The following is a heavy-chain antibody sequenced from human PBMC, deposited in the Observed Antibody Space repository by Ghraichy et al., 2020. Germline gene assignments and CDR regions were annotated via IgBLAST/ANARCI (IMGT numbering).Heavy chain of an antibody. Sequence: GESLNISCAASGFTFSGYYMSWIRQAPGKGLEWVSYISSSGSTIYYADSVKGRFTISRDNAKNSLYLQMNSLRAEDTAVYYCATGTIFGVVIFYYYGMDVWGQGTTVTVSS. D-gene: IGHD3-3*01. CDR3: ATGTIFGVVIFYYYGMDV. CDR1: GFTFSGYY. CDR2: ISSSGSTI. J-gene: IGHJ6*02. V-gene: IGHV3-11*01.